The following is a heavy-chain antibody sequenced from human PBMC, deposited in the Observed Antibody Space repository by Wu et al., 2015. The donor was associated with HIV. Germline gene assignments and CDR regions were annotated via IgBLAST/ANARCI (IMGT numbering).Heavy chain of an antibody. CDR3: AGRQKYISGNVGDFDF. CDR1: GASWRHYA. D-gene: IGHD3-22*01. V-gene: IGHV1-69*05. Sequence: QVQMVQSGAEMKKPGSSVKVSCKASGASWRHYAMNWVRQAPGQGLEWMGGVIPAFNVINYAQKFQGRVTITTDESTTTVFLEVKSLKSDDTANYYCAGRQKYISGNVGDFDFWGQGTMIIAPQ. J-gene: IGHJ4*02. CDR2: VIPAFNVI.